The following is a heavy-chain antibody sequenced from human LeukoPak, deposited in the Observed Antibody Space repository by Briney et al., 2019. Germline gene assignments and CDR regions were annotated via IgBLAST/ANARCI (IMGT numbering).Heavy chain of an antibody. CDR1: GFTFSNAW. J-gene: IGHJ4*02. CDR3: TANYYGSGSYYTHYFDY. D-gene: IGHD3-10*01. Sequence: GGSLRLSCAASGFTFSNAWMSWVRQAPGKGLEWVGRIKSKTDGGTIDYAAPVKGRFTISRDDSKNTLYLQMNSLKTEDTAVYYCTANYYGSGSYYTHYFDYWGQGTLVTVSS. V-gene: IGHV3-15*01. CDR2: IKSKTDGGTI.